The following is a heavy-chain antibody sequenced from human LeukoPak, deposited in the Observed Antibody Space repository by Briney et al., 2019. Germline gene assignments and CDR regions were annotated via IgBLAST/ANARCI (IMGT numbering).Heavy chain of an antibody. J-gene: IGHJ5*02. V-gene: IGHV1-8*01. CDR3: AIRMTTVTTQVFNWFDP. Sequence: ASVKVSCKASGHTFTSYDINWVRQATGQGLEWMGWMNPNSGNTGYAQKFQGRVTMTRNTSISTAYMELSSLRSEDTAVYYCAIRMTTVTTQVFNWFDPWGQGTLVTVSS. D-gene: IGHD4-17*01. CDR1: GHTFTSYD. CDR2: MNPNSGNT.